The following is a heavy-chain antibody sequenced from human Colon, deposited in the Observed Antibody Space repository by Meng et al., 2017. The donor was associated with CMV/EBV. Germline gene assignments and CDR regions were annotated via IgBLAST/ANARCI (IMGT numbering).Heavy chain of an antibody. J-gene: IGHJ5*02. D-gene: IGHD5/OR15-5a*01. V-gene: IGHV1-2*02. CDR2: INANSGGT. CDR3: TRGFSIIVSGNWFDP. Sequence: ASVKVSCKASGYTFTDYYMPWVRQAPGQGLEWMGWINANSGGTTPAQKFQGRVTMTRDTSISTAYMELSSLRSDDTAVYYCTRGFSIIVSGNWFDPWGQGTLVTVSS. CDR1: GYTFTDYY.